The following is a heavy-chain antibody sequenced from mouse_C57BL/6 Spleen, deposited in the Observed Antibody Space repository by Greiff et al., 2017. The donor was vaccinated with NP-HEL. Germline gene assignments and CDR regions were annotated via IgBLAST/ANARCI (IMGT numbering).Heavy chain of an antibody. J-gene: IGHJ2*01. V-gene: IGHV1-4*01. CDR1: GYTFTSYT. CDR2: INPSSGYT. CDR3: ATDSSGYVDD. D-gene: IGHD3-2*02. Sequence: VQLQQSGAELARPGASVKMSCKASGYTFTSYTMHWVKQRPGQGLEWIGYINPSSGYTKYNQTFKDQATLTADKSSSTAYMQLSSLTSEDSAVYYCATDSSGYVDDWGQGTTLTVSS.